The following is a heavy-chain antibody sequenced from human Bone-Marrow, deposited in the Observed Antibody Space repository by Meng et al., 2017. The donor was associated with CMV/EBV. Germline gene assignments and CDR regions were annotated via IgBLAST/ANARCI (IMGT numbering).Heavy chain of an antibody. D-gene: IGHD5/OR15-5a*01. CDR3: ARDEFNTYSVHYFGHSAY. J-gene: IGHJ4*02. V-gene: IGHV3-48*04. Sequence: GESLKISCVASGFTFSSYCMNWVRQAPGKGLEWVSYISGSGSNVHYADSVKGRFTISRDNAKNSLYLQMNSLRAEDTAVYYCARDEFNTYSVHYFGHSAYWAQGALVTVS. CDR2: ISGSGSNV. CDR1: GFTFSSYC.